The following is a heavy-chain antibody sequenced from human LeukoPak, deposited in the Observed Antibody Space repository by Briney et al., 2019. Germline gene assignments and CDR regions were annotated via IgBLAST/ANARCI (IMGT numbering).Heavy chain of an antibody. CDR1: GGSFSGYY. V-gene: IGHV4-34*01. CDR2: INHSGST. Sequence: SETLSLTCAVYGGSFSGYYWSWIRQPPGKGLEWTGEINHSGSTNYNPSLKSRVTISVDTSKNQFSLKLSSVTAADTAVYYCAREDRGVVVITTLDAFDIWGQGTMVTVSS. J-gene: IGHJ3*02. CDR3: AREDRGVVVITTLDAFDI. D-gene: IGHD3-22*01.